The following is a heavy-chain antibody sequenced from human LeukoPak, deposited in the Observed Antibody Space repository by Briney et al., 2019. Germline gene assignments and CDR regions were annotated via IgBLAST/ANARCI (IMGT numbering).Heavy chain of an antibody. CDR3: AREGSWLAIDY. V-gene: IGHV4-31*03. CDR2: IYYSGST. D-gene: IGHD6-19*01. Sequence: SETLSLTCTVSGGSISSGGYYWSWIRQHPGKGLEWIGYIYYSGSTYYNPSLKSRVTISVDTSKNQFSLKLSSVTAADTAVYYCAREGSWLAIDYWGQGTLVTVSS. J-gene: IGHJ4*02. CDR1: GGSISSGGYY.